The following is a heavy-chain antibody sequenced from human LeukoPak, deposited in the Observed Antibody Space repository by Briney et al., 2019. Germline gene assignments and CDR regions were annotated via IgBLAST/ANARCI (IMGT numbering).Heavy chain of an antibody. CDR2: ISWDGGST. CDR1: GFTFDDYT. D-gene: IGHD4-17*01. J-gene: IGHJ6*02. CDR3: AKDLYGPDGYGMDV. V-gene: IGHV3-43*01. Sequence: GGPLRLSCASSGFTFDDYTMHWVRQAPGKGLEWVSLISWDGGSTYYADSVKGRFTISRDNSKNSLYLQMNSLRTEDTALYYCAKDLYGPDGYGMDVWGQGTTVTVSS.